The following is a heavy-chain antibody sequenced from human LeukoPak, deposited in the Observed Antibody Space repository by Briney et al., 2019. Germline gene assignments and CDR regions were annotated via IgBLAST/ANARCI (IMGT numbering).Heavy chain of an antibody. D-gene: IGHD3-22*01. J-gene: IGHJ4*02. V-gene: IGHV1-46*01. CDR2: INPSGGST. CDR3: AREVGSGYYYGY. CDR1: GYTFTSYA. Sequence: GASVKVSCKASGYTFTSYAMNWVRQAPGQGLEWMGIINPSGGSTSYAQKFQGRVTMTRDTSTSTVYMELSSLRSEDTAVYYCAREVGSGYYYGYWGQGTLVTVSS.